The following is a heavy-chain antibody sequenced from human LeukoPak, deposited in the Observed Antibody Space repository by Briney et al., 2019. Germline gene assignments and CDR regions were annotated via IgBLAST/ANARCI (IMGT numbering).Heavy chain of an antibody. J-gene: IGHJ5*02. Sequence: PGGSLRLSCAASGFTFSSYSMNWVRQAPGKGLEWVSYISSSSSTIYYADSVKGRFTISRDNAKNSLYLQMNSLRAEDTAVYYCARDPKNSGSYYALFNWFDPWGQGTLVTVSS. V-gene: IGHV3-48*04. D-gene: IGHD1-26*01. CDR2: ISSSSSTI. CDR1: GFTFSSYS. CDR3: ARDPKNSGSYYALFNWFDP.